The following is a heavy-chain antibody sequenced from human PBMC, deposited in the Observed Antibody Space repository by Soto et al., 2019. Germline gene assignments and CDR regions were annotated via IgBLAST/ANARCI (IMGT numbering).Heavy chain of an antibody. CDR2: VHDSGDT. D-gene: IGHD4-17*01. J-gene: IGHJ3*02. Sequence: QVQLQAAGPGLVQPAETLSLTCTVSGGSNSTHYWNWIRQPPGQGLEWIGHVHDSGDTNYNPSLRRRVISIALDTAKKQVSLKLRSVTAADTAVYFCVRSTVRHAFDIWGQGTMVAVSS. CDR3: VRSTVRHAFDI. V-gene: IGHV4-59*11. CDR1: GGSNSTHY.